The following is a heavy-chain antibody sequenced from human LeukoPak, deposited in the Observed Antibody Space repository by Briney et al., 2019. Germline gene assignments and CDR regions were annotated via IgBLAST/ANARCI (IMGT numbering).Heavy chain of an antibody. D-gene: IGHD6-19*01. J-gene: IGHJ3*02. CDR3: AREGGSDWYGFDI. CDR1: GSILTSYE. CDR2: VSESGNIM. V-gene: IGHV3-48*03. Sequence: GGSQRLFFAPSGSILTSYETNWARQATPKWLEWATYVSESGNIMHYAESGKGRFTMSRDNAKNSLYLQMYSQRAADTAVYYCAREGGSDWYGFDIWGEGTMVTVSS.